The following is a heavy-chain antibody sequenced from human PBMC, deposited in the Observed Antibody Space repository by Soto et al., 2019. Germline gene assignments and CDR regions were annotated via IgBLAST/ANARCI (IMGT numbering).Heavy chain of an antibody. CDR1: GGSISSYY. CDR2: IYYSGST. CDR3: ARVSIFGLDY. V-gene: IGHV4-59*01. Sequence: LSLTCTVSGGSISSYYWSWIRQPPGKGLEWIGYIYYSGSTNYNPSLKSRVTISVDTSKNQFSLKLSSVTAADTAVYYCARVSIFGLDYWGQGTLVTVSS. D-gene: IGHD3-3*01. J-gene: IGHJ4*02.